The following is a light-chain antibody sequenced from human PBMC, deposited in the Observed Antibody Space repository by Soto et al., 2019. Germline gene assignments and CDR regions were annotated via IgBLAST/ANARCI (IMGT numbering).Light chain of an antibody. Sequence: EIVLTQSPGTLSLSPGERATLSCRASESVDFHLAWYQQKPGQAPRLLIYDASVRATGTPARFSGSGSGTDFTLTISSLQSEDFAVYYCQPYNNWPLTFGGGTRLEIK. CDR2: DAS. J-gene: IGKJ5*01. CDR1: ESVDFH. V-gene: IGKV3D-15*01. CDR3: QPYNNWPLT.